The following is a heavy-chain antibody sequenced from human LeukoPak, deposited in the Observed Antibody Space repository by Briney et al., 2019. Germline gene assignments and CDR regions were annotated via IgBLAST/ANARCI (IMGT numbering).Heavy chain of an antibody. V-gene: IGHV3-33*01. Sequence: GGSLTLSCAASGFTFSSYGMHWVRQAPGKGLEWVTDIWYDGSNKYYADSVKGRFTISRDNSKNTLYLQMNSLRAEDTAVYYCARAVREYGMDVWGQGTTVTVSS. CDR2: IWYDGSNK. CDR3: ARAVREYGMDV. J-gene: IGHJ6*02. CDR1: GFTFSSYG.